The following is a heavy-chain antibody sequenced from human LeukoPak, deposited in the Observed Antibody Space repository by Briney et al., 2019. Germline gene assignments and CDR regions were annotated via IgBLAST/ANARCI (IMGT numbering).Heavy chain of an antibody. J-gene: IGHJ4*02. CDR1: GYTLTELS. Sequence: ASVKVSCKVSGYTLTELSMHWVRQAPGKGLEWTGGFDPEDGETIYAQKFQGRVTMTEDTSTDTAYMGLSSLRSEDTAVYYCATEGGTYYYDSSGSRSFDYWGQGTLVTVSS. D-gene: IGHD3-22*01. CDR3: ATEGGTYYYDSSGSRSFDY. V-gene: IGHV1-24*01. CDR2: FDPEDGET.